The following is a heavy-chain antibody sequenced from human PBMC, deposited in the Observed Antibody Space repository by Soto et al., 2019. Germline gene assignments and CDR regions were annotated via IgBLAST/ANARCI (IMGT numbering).Heavy chain of an antibody. Sequence: GGSLRLSCAASGFTYSTYTMHWVRQAPGKGLEWVAVISYDGNNKFYADSVKGRFTLSRDDSKSTFHLQLNGLRAEDTAIYYCAKDRTPDGIWDIDGWGQGTPVTVSS. CDR1: GFTYSTYT. CDR3: AKDRTPDGIWDIDG. CDR2: ISYDGNNK. V-gene: IGHV3-30-3*02. D-gene: IGHD1-26*01. J-gene: IGHJ4*02.